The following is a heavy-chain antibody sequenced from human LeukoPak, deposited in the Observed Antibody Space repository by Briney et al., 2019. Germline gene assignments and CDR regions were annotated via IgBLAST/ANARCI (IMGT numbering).Heavy chain of an antibody. V-gene: IGHV3-48*03. D-gene: IGHD1-26*01. J-gene: IGHJ4*02. CDR1: GFTFSSYE. Sequence: GGALRLSCVASGFTFSSYEMNWVRQAPGKGLEWLSYITSSDSTTHYADSVKGRFTISRDNAKNSLYLQMNSLRVEDTAVYYCVRDKLVGPSRLDHWGQGTLVTVSS. CDR2: ITSSDSTT. CDR3: VRDKLVGPSRLDH.